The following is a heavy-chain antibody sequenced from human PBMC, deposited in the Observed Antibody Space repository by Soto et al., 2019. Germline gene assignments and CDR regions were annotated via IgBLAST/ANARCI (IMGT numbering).Heavy chain of an antibody. J-gene: IGHJ6*02. V-gene: IGHV1-58*01. CDR2: IVVGRGNT. D-gene: IGHD5-18*01. CDR1: GFTFTSSA. Sequence: SVKVSCKASGFTFTSSAVEWVRQARGQRLEWIGWIVVGRGNTNYAQKFQERVTITRDMSTSTAYMELSSLRSEDTAVYYCAAEDGSSYGPYRMDVWRQGTTVTVSS. CDR3: AAEDGSSYGPYRMDV.